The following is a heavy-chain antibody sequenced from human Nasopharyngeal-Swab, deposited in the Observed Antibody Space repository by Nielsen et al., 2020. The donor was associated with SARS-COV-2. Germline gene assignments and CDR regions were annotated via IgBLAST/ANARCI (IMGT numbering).Heavy chain of an antibody. V-gene: IGHV4-39*01. D-gene: IGHD3-3*01. CDR1: GGSIISSSYY. CDR2: IYYRGST. Sequence: SETLSLTCTVSGGSIISSSYYWGWILQPPVKVLEYIGSIYYRGSTNYNPSLRSRVTISVDTSNNQFSLKLSSVTAADTAVYYCARREGAIFGVVTYLDYWGQGTLVTVSS. CDR3: ARREGAIFGVVTYLDY. J-gene: IGHJ4*02.